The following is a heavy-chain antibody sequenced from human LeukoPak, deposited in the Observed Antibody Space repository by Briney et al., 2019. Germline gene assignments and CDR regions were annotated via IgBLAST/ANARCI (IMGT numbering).Heavy chain of an antibody. V-gene: IGHV3-7*01. J-gene: IGHJ4*02. CDR1: QFSISYDW. CDR2: IKEDGRDI. Sequence: GGSLRLSCAASQFSISYDWMHWVRQPPGKGLEWVASIKEDGRDIHYLDSVKGRFSISRDNAKNSLYLEMNTLRAEDTAVYYCVRGSGWFFGLWGQGSLVTVSS. D-gene: IGHD6-19*01. CDR3: VRGSGWFFGL.